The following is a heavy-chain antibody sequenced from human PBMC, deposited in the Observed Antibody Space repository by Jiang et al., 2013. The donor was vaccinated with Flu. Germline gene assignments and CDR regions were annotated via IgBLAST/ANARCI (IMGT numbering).Heavy chain of an antibody. Sequence: EWMGGYVPEQGETISAQGFQARVTMTEDTSINTAYMEVSSLTSEDTAIYYCATTSRLSSATDYAQKFQGRVTMTSDTSTSTVYMELGNLRSDDTAVYYCARDAVVAAATAWFDPWGQGTLVTVSS. V-gene: IGHV1-24*01. J-gene: IGHJ5*02. CDR3: ATTSRLSSATDYAQKFQGRVTMTSDTSTSTVYMELGNLRSDDTAVYYCARDAVVAAATAWFDP. D-gene: IGHD2-2*01. CDR2: YVPEQGET.